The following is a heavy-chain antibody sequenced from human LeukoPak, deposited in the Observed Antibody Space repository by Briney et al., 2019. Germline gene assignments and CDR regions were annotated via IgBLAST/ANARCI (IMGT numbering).Heavy chain of an antibody. CDR1: GFTFSDYY. CDR3: ARGVQEGFLEWVGDY. D-gene: IGHD3-3*01. Sequence: RGSLRLSCAASGFTFSDYYMSWIRQAPGKGMEWVSYISSSGSTIYYADSVKGRFTISRDNAKNSLYLQMNSLRAEDTAVYFCARGVQEGFLEWVGDYWGQGTLVTVSS. CDR2: ISSSGSTI. V-gene: IGHV3-11*04. J-gene: IGHJ4*02.